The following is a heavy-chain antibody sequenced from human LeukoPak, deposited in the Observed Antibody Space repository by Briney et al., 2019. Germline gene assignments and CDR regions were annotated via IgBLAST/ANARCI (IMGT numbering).Heavy chain of an antibody. J-gene: IGHJ4*02. V-gene: IGHV3-23*01. CDR1: GFTFSSYA. Sequence: TGGSLRLSCAASGFTFSSYAMSWVRQAPGKGLEWVSAISGSGGSTYYADSVKGRFTISRDNSKNTLYLQMNSLRAEDTAVYYCAKVRAAAGTRPAGYWGQGTLVTVSS. D-gene: IGHD6-13*01. CDR2: ISGSGGST. CDR3: AKVRAAAGTRPAGY.